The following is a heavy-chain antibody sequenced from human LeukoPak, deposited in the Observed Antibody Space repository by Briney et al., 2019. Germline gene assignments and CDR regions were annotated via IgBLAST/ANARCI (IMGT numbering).Heavy chain of an antibody. V-gene: IGHV4-31*03. CDR2: IYYSGST. J-gene: IGHJ2*01. CDR3: ARYLTPEYYYGSGSHWYFDL. Sequence: SETLSLTCTVSGGSISSGGYYWSWIRQHPGKGLEWIGYIYYSGSTYYNPSLKSRVTISVDTSKNQFSLKLSSVTAADTAVYYCARYLTPEYYYGSGSHWYFDLWGRGTLVTVSS. D-gene: IGHD3-10*01. CDR1: GGSISSGGYY.